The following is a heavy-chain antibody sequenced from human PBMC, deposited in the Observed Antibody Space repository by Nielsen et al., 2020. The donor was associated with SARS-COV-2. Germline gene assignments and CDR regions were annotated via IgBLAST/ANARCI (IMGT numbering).Heavy chain of an antibody. CDR2: IYPGDSDT. D-gene: IGHD5-18*01. V-gene: IGHV5-51*01. CDR1: GYSFASYW. CDR3: ARLGDTAMVHDY. J-gene: IGHJ4*02. Sequence: GGSLRLSCKGSGYSFASYWIGWVRQMPGKGLEWMGIIYPGDSDTRYSPSFQGQVTISADKSISTAYLQWSSLKASDTAMYYCARLGDTAMVHDYWGQGTLVTVSS.